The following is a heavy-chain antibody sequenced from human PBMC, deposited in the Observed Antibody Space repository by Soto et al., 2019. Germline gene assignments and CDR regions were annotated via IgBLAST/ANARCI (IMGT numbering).Heavy chain of an antibody. Sequence: SETLSLTCTVSGDSIISSDFYWGWVRQPPGKGLEWIGSIFYLGSSYYNPSLKSRVTMSVDTSKNQFSLRLRSVAAADTALYFCARHSLALRKNNWFDPWGQGIMVTVSS. CDR3: ARHSLALRKNNWFDP. CDR2: IFYLGSS. J-gene: IGHJ5*02. D-gene: IGHD3-3*02. CDR1: GDSIISSDFY. V-gene: IGHV4-39*01.